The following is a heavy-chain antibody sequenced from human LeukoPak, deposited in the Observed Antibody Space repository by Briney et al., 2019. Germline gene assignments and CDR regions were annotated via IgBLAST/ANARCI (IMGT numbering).Heavy chain of an antibody. J-gene: IGHJ5*02. CDR1: GFTFSSYS. D-gene: IGHD4-11*01. CDR2: ITSSSSYI. CDR3: ARDLTVTSTCWFDR. Sequence: GGSLRLSCAVSGFTFSSYSMNWVRQAPGKGLEWVSSITSSSSYIYYADSVKGRFTIFRDNAKNSLYLQMNSLRAEDTAVYYCARDLTVTSTCWFDRWGQGTLVTVSS. V-gene: IGHV3-21*01.